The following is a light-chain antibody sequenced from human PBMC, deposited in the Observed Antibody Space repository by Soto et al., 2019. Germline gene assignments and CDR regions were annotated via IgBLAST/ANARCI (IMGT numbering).Light chain of an antibody. CDR2: RAY. Sequence: IVMTQSPATLSVSPGERATLSCRASQNIYNNIAWSQHRPGQAPRLLIYRAYTRATGVPARFSGSGFETEYTLTICSLQSEDFAIYSCRQDHNLCAFSQGTKVEIK. CDR3: RQDHNLCA. CDR1: QNIYNN. V-gene: IGKV3-15*01. J-gene: IGKJ1*01.